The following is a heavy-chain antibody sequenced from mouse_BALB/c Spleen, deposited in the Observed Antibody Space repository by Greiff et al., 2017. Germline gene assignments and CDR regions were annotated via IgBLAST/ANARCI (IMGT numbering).Heavy chain of an antibody. D-gene: IGHD2-4*01. V-gene: IGHV5-4*02. CDR3: ARGLYYDYDWYFDV. CDR2: ISDGGSYT. CDR1: GFTFSDYY. Sequence: EVKVVESGGGLVKPGGSLKLSCAASGFTFSDYYMYWVSQTPEKRLEWVATISDGGSYTYYPDSVKGRFTISRDNAKNNLYLQMSSLKSDDTAMYYAARGLYYDYDWYFDVWGAGTTVTVSS. J-gene: IGHJ1*01.